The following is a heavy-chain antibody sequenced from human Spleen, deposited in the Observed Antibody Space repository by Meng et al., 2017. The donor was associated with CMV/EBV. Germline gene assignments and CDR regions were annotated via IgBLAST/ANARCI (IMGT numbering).Heavy chain of an antibody. Sequence: SETLSLTCTVSGGSISSYYWSWIRQPPGKGLEWIGYIYDSGNTNYNPSLKSRVTISVDTSKTQFSLKLNSVTAADTAVYYCARATADFWSGYYLDYWGQGTLVTVSS. CDR3: ARATADFWSGYYLDY. V-gene: IGHV4-59*01. D-gene: IGHD3-3*01. J-gene: IGHJ4*02. CDR1: GGSISSYY. CDR2: IYDSGNT.